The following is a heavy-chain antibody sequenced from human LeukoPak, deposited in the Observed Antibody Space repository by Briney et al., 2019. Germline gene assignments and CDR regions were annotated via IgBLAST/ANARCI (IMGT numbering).Heavy chain of an antibody. J-gene: IGHJ5*02. Sequence: PGRSLRLSCAASGFTFDDYAMHWVRQAPGKGLEWVSSISWNSGGIGYADSVKGRFTISRDNAKNSLYLQMNSLRAEDTALYYCANSAPLRFLEWLLSFPSWFDPWGQGTLVTVSS. D-gene: IGHD3-3*01. CDR3: ANSAPLRFLEWLLSFPSWFDP. CDR2: ISWNSGGI. CDR1: GFTFDDYA. V-gene: IGHV3-9*01.